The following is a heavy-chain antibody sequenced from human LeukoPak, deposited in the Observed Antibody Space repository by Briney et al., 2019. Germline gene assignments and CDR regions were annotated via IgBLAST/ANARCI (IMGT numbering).Heavy chain of an antibody. CDR1: GFTFSFYC. Sequence: GGSLRLSCAASGFTFSFYCMSWVRQAPGKGLEWVANIQEDGGDKRYVDSVKGRFTISRDNAENSLHLKMNSLRAEDTAIYYCAKVAGRKGYASGGYYPDYWGQGTLVTVSS. CDR2: IQEDGGDK. V-gene: IGHV3-7*05. CDR3: AKVAGRKGYASGGYYPDY. D-gene: IGHD3-22*01. J-gene: IGHJ4*02.